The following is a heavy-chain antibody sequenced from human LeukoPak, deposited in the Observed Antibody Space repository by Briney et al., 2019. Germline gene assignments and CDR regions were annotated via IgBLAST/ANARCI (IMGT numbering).Heavy chain of an antibody. J-gene: IGHJ5*02. V-gene: IGHV3-48*01. Sequence: GGSLRLSCAASGFTFSSYSMNWVRQAPGKGLEWVSYISSSSSTIYYADSVKGRFTISRDNAKNSLYLQMNSLRAEDTAVYYCARDRGFCFDPWGQGTLVTVSS. CDR2: ISSSSSTI. CDR1: GFTFSSYS. CDR3: ARDRGFCFDP.